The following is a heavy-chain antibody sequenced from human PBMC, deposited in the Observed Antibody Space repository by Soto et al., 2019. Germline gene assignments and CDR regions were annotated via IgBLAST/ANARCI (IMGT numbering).Heavy chain of an antibody. V-gene: IGHV3-33*01. J-gene: IGHJ4*02. CDR2: IWYDGSNK. Sequence: QVQLVESGGGVVQPGRSLRLSCVASGFTFSNYGMHWVRQAPGKGLEWVTTIWYDGSNKYYADSVKGRFTISRDNAKDTLYLQINSLRAEDTAVYYCALEATEYYCDYWGQGTLVTVSS. CDR3: ALEATEYYCDY. CDR1: GFTFSNYG.